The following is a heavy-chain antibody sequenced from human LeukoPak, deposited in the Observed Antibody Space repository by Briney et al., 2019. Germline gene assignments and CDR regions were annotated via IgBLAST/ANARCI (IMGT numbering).Heavy chain of an antibody. D-gene: IGHD2-8*01. V-gene: IGHV3-23*05. CDR3: ARVPTSGTYYYFDY. CDR2: IHRAGRST. J-gene: IGHJ4*02. Sequence: GGSLRLSCAASGFTFSSYAMPWVRQARGKGREWVAAIHRAGRSTYYPDSLKGRVTISRDNSKNTLYLQMKSLRPEDTAVYYCARVPTSGTYYYFDYWGQGTLVSVSS. CDR1: GFTFSSYA.